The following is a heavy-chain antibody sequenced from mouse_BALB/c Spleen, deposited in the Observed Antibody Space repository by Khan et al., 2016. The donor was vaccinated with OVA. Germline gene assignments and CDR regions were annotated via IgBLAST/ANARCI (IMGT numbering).Heavy chain of an antibody. Sequence: EVQRVESGGDLVKPGGSLKLSCTASGFTFRSYVMSWIRQTPEKRLEWVASIRSGGSTYYPDGVMGRFTISRDNARNILYLQMRSLRSEDTAMYHCAREAYRYYEYYFAYSGQGTTLTVSS. J-gene: IGHJ2*01. V-gene: IGHV5-6-5*01. CDR1: GFTFRSYV. CDR3: AREAYRYYEYYFAY. CDR2: IRSGGST. D-gene: IGHD2-14*01.